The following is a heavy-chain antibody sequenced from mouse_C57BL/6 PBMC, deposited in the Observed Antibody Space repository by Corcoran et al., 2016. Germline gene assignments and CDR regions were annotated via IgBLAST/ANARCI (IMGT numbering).Heavy chain of an antibody. D-gene: IGHD1-1*01. J-gene: IGHJ2*01. CDR2: IYPRSGNT. V-gene: IGHV1-81*01. CDR3: ARWSFITTVVATLRDY. CDR1: GYTFTSYG. Sequence: QVQLQQSGAELARPGASVKLSCKASGYTFTSYGISWVKQRTGRGLEWIGEIYPRSGNTYYNEKFKGKATLTADKSSSTAYMELRSLTSEDSAVYFCARWSFITTVVATLRDYWGQGTTLTVSS.